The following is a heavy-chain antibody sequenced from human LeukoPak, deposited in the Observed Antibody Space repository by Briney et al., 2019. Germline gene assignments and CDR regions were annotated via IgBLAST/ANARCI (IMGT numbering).Heavy chain of an antibody. J-gene: IGHJ4*02. Sequence: ASVKVSCKVSGYTLTELSMHWVRQAPGKGLEWMGGFDPEDGETIYAQKFQGRVTMTEDTSTDTAYMELSSLRSEDTAVYYCATDLWSGRGQWLVNEDYWGQGTLVTVSS. CDR1: GYTLTELS. CDR3: ATDLWSGRGQWLVNEDY. V-gene: IGHV1-24*01. D-gene: IGHD6-19*01. CDR2: FDPEDGET.